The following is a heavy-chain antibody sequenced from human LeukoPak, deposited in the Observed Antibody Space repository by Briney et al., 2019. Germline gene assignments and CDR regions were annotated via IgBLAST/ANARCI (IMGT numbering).Heavy chain of an antibody. CDR2: IKPDGSVG. D-gene: IGHD6-13*01. V-gene: IGHV3-7*01. Sequence: GGSLRLSCEASGFTFSSFWMSWVRQVPGKGLEWVANIKPDGSVGYYVDSVRGRFIISRDNAGNSLYLQMNSLRVEDTAVYYCTQNLVAAAGDHWGQGTLLIVSS. CDR3: TQNLVAAAGDH. J-gene: IGHJ4*02. CDR1: GFTFSSFW.